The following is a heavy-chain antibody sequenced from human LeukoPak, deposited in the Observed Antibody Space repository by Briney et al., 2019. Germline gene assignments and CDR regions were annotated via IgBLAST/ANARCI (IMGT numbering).Heavy chain of an antibody. J-gene: IGHJ4*02. CDR2: IIGSGGST. D-gene: IGHD6-13*01. V-gene: IGHV3-23*01. CDR3: AKSLAAAGLIYFDY. Sequence: GGSLRLSCAASEFSFSNYAMTWVRQAPGKGLEWVSFIIGSGGSTYYADSVKGRFTIPRDNSKNTMYLHMSSLRAEDTAVYYCAKSLAAAGLIYFDYWGQGTLLTVSS. CDR1: EFSFSNYA.